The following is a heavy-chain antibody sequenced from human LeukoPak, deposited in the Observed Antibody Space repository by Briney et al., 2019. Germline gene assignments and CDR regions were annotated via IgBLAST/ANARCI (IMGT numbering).Heavy chain of an antibody. CDR3: ARDVRFLEWLSTHDY. Sequence: GGSLRLSCAASGFTFSSYWMSWVRQAPGKGLEWVANIKQDGSEKYYVDSVKGRFTISRDNAKNSLYLQMNSLRAEDTAVYYCARDVRFLEWLSTHDYWGQGTLVTVSS. V-gene: IGHV3-7*01. J-gene: IGHJ4*02. D-gene: IGHD3-3*01. CDR1: GFTFSSYW. CDR2: IKQDGSEK.